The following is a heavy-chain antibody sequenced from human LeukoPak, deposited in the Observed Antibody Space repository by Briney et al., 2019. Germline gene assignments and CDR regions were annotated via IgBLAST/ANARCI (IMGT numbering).Heavy chain of an antibody. CDR3: ARDQPPSHIAVPGTAFDF. CDR1: GYTFTSYH. CDR2: INPSGGST. Sequence: GASVKVSCKASGYTFTSYHMHWVRQAPGQGLEWMGIINPSGGSTSYAQKFQGRVTPTSDTSTSTVYMELSSLRSEDTAVYYCARDQPPSHIAVPGTAFDFWGQGTLVTVSS. V-gene: IGHV1-46*01. D-gene: IGHD6-19*01. J-gene: IGHJ4*02.